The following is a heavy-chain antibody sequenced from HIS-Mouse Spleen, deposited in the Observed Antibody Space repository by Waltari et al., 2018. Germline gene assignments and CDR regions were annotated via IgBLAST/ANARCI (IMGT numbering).Heavy chain of an antibody. Sequence: QLQLQESGPGLVKPSETLSLTCTVSGGSISSSSYYWGWTRQPPGTGLEWLGSIYYSGSTYYNPALKSRVTISVDTSKNQFSLKLSSVTAADTAVYYCAREIPYSSSWYDWYFDLWGRGTLVTVSS. CDR3: AREIPYSSSWYDWYFDL. J-gene: IGHJ2*01. CDR1: GGSISSSSYY. CDR2: IYYSGST. D-gene: IGHD6-13*01. V-gene: IGHV4-39*07.